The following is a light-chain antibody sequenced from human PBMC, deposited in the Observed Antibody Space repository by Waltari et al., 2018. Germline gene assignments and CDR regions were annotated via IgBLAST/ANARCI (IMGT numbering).Light chain of an antibody. Sequence: IPMSQSPSSLSASVGDRVTITCRASQGISSYLNWYQQKPGKAPKLLIYYANSLASGVPSRFSGSGSGTEFTLTISSLQPEDFVTYYCQQGNSNPWTFGQGTKVEIK. CDR3: QQGNSNPWT. J-gene: IGKJ1*01. CDR2: YAN. CDR1: QGISSY. V-gene: IGKV1-13*02.